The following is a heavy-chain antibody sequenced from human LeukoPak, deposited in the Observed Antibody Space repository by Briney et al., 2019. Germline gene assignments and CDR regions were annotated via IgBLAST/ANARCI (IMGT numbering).Heavy chain of an antibody. V-gene: IGHV4-59*01. CDR2: IYYSGST. Sequence: NPSETLSLTCTVSGGSISSYYWSWIRQPPGKGLEWIGYIYYSGSTNYNPSLKSRVTISVDTSKNQFSLKLTSVTAADTAVYYCARTTEGGYTYGYFYYYYMDAWGKGTTVTISS. CDR1: GGSISSYY. J-gene: IGHJ6*03. CDR3: ARTTEGGYTYGYFYYYYMDA. D-gene: IGHD5-18*01.